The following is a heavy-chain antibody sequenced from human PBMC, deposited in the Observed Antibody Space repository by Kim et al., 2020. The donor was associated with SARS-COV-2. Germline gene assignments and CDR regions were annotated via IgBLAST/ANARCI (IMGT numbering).Heavy chain of an antibody. J-gene: IGHJ6*02. CDR3: ALIWGMSVAGGIYYYYYGMDV. CDR2: ISAYNDNT. D-gene: IGHD6-19*01. CDR1: GYTFNNYG. Sequence: ASVKVSCKASGYTFNNYGITWVRQAPGQGLEWMGWISAYNDNTNYPQKLQGRVTMTTDTSTSTAYMELRSLRSDDTAVYYCALIWGMSVAGGIYYYYYGMDVWGQGTTVTVSS. V-gene: IGHV1-18*04.